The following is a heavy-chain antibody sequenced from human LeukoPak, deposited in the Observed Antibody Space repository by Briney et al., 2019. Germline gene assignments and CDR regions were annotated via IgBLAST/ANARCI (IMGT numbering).Heavy chain of an antibody. CDR1: GGSISSYY. D-gene: IGHD4-17*01. J-gene: IGHJ3*02. CDR3: ARVPYGDYEDAFDI. V-gene: IGHV4-59*01. Sequence: SETLSLTCTVSGGSISSYYWSWIRLPPGKGLEWSGYIYYSGSTNYNPSLKSRVTISVDTSKNQFSLKLSSVTAADTAVYYCARVPYGDYEDAFDIWGQGTMITVSS. CDR2: IYYSGST.